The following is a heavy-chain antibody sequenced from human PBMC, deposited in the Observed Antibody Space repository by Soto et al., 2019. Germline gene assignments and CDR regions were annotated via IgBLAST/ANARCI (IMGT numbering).Heavy chain of an antibody. Sequence: QVQLQESGPGLVKPSETLSLTCTVSGGSISSYYWSWIRQPPGKGLEWIGYIYYSGSTNYNPSLKSRVTLSVDTSKDQFSLKLSSVTAADTAVYYCARTVTTSYYFDSWGQGTLVTVSS. CDR1: GGSISSYY. J-gene: IGHJ4*02. D-gene: IGHD4-4*01. CDR2: IYYSGST. V-gene: IGHV4-59*01. CDR3: ARTVTTSYYFDS.